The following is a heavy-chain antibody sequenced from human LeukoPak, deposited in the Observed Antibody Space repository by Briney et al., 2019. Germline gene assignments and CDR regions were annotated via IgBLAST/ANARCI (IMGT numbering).Heavy chain of an antibody. D-gene: IGHD1-26*01. CDR1: GFXFSDYY. Sequence: GGSLRLSCAASGFXFSDYYISWIRQAPGKGLKWVSYISSSSSYTNYADSVKGRFTISRDNAKNSLYLQMNSLRAEDTAVYYCARGGVSYGMDVWGQGTTVTVSS. CDR3: ARGGVSYGMDV. J-gene: IGHJ6*02. V-gene: IGHV3-11*05. CDR2: ISSSSSYT.